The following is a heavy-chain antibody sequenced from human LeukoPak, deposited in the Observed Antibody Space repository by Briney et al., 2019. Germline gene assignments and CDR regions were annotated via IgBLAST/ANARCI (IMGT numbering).Heavy chain of an antibody. CDR3: ASNRGYCTNGVCYNWFDP. V-gene: IGHV3-33*01. D-gene: IGHD2-8*01. CDR1: GFTFSGYG. Sequence: SGGSLRLSCAASGFTFSGYGMHWVRQAPGKGLEWVAVIWYDGSNKYYADSVKGRFTISRDNSKNTLYLQMNSLRAEDTAVYYCASNRGYCTNGVCYNWFDPWGQGTLVTVSS. CDR2: IWYDGSNK. J-gene: IGHJ5*02.